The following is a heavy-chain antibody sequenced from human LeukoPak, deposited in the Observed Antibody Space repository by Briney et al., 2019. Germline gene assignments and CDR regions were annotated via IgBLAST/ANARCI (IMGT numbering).Heavy chain of an antibody. CDR1: GYSISSAYY. CDR2: ISHSGST. D-gene: IGHD3-22*01. J-gene: IGHJ4*02. Sequence: SETLSLTCAVSGYSISSAYYWGWIRQPTGNGLEWIGTISHSGSTYYNPSLKSRVTISVDTSKNQFSLKLSSVTAADTAVYYCARLLQYYYDTSGYYGFDYWGQGTLVTVSS. CDR3: ARLLQYYYDTSGYYGFDY. V-gene: IGHV4-38-2*01.